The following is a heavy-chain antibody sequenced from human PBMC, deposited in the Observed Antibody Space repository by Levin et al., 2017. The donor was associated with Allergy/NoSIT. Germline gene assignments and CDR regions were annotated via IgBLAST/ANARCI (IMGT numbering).Heavy chain of an antibody. D-gene: IGHD3-22*01. CDR3: ASQSTLNYYDSSGYYYDAFDI. V-gene: IGHV3-53*01. J-gene: IGHJ3*02. CDR1: GFTVSSNY. Sequence: LSLTCAASGFTVSSNYMSWVRQAPGKGLEWVSVIYSGGSTYYADSVKGRFTISRDNSKNTLYLQMNSLRAEDTAVYYCASQSTLNYYDSSGYYYDAFDIWGQGTMVTVSS. CDR2: IYSGGST.